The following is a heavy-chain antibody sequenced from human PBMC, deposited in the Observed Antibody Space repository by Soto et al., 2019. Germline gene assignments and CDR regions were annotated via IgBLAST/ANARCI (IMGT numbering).Heavy chain of an antibody. J-gene: IGHJ4*02. D-gene: IGHD4-17*01. CDR2: IYYNGST. Sequence: SETLSLTCTVSCGSISNYYWSWIRQPPGKGLEWIGYIYYNGSTNYNPSLKSRVTMSVDTSKNQFSLKLSSVTAADTAVYYCARQSEYGDHLDYWGRGTLVTVSS. CDR3: ARQSEYGDHLDY. CDR1: CGSISNYY. V-gene: IGHV4-59*01.